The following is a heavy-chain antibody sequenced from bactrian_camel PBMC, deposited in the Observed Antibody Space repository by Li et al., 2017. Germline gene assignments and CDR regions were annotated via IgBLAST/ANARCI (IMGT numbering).Heavy chain of an antibody. D-gene: IGHD5*01. CDR3: ARYRYGAGHKN. Sequence: VQLVESGGGLVQPGGSLRLSCAASGFTYSDYDMSWVRQAPGKGLEWVSIINGNGATTYYADSMKGRFTISRNNAKNALYLQMNSLKPGDTAMYYCARYRYGAGHKNWGQGTQVTVS. V-gene: IGHV3S40*01. CDR2: INGNGATT. CDR1: GFTYSDYD. J-gene: IGHJ4*01.